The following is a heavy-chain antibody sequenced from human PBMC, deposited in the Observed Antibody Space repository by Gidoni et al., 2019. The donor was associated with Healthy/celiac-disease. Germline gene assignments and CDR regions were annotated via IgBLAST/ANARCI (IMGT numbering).Heavy chain of an antibody. Sequence: VQLLQWGVGMLTPSETLSLTRADYCGCLSGYYWSSIRQLPGKGLEWIEDINRSGSTNYNPSLKSRGTITLDTYKNQFSLKLSTITAADAAVYYCAGGRGLRRYGWFDPWGQGTLVTVSS. J-gene: IGHJ5*02. CDR1: CGCLSGYY. CDR3: AGGRGLRRYGWFDP. CDR2: INRSGST. V-gene: IGHV4-34*01. D-gene: IGHD3-16*02.